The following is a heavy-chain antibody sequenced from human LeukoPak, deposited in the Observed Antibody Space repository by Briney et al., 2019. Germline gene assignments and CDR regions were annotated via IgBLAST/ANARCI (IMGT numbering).Heavy chain of an antibody. D-gene: IGHD3-22*01. J-gene: IGHJ5*02. CDR3: ATDFYDST. CDR1: GFTFSNAW. V-gene: IGHV3-15*07. Sequence: GGSLRLSCATSGFTFSNAWMNWVRQAPGKGLEWVGRIRSNSDGGTIDYAAPVQGRFTLSRDDSKTTLYLQMNSLQTEDTAVYYCATDFYDSTWGQGTLVTVSS. CDR2: IRSNSDGGTI.